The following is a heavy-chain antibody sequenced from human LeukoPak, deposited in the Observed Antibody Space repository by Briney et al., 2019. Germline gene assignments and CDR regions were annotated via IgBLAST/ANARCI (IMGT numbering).Heavy chain of an antibody. CDR2: IWYDGSNK. V-gene: IGHV3-33*08. J-gene: IGHJ4*02. Sequence: PGGSLRLSCEASAFTFSSYWMSWVRQAPGKGLEWVAVIWYDGSNKYYADSVKGRFTISRDNSKNTLYLQMNSLRAEDTAVYYCARASPQGFGGDQFDYWGQGTLVTVSS. CDR1: AFTFSSYW. CDR3: ARASPQGFGGDQFDY. D-gene: IGHD2-21*02.